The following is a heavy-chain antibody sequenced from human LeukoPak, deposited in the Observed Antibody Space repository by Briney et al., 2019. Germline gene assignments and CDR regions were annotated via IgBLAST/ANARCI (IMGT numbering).Heavy chain of an antibody. CDR1: GFSLSTSGVG. J-gene: IGHJ1*01. Sequence: SVPTLVKPTQTLTLTCTFSGFSLSTSGVGVGWIRQPPGKALEWLALIYWDDDKRYSPSLKSRLTITKYTSKTQVLLTMPNMDPVDTATYYCAYRSLDYYDSSGYSGAEYFQHWGQGTLVTVSS. CDR2: IYWDDDK. CDR3: AYRSLDYYDSSGYSGAEYFQH. D-gene: IGHD3-22*01. V-gene: IGHV2-5*02.